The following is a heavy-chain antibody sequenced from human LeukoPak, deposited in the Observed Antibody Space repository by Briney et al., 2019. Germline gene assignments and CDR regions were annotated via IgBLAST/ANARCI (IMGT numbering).Heavy chain of an antibody. CDR1: GGSISSSSYY. CDR3: ASHGPLRQLVRGRYYYMDV. CDR2: IYYSGST. D-gene: IGHD6-6*01. J-gene: IGHJ6*03. Sequence: SETLSLTCTVSGGSISSSSYYWGWIRQPPGKGLEWIGSIYYSGSTYYNPSLKSRVTISVDTSKNQFSLKLSSVTAADTAVYYCASHGPLRQLVRGRYYYMDVWAKGPRSPSP. V-gene: IGHV4-39*07.